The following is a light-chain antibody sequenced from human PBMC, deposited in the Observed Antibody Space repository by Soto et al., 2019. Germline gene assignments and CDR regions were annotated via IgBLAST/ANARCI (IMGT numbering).Light chain of an antibody. CDR1: SSDVGAYNY. Sequence: QSALAQPASVSGSPGQSITISCTGTSSDVGAYNYVSWYHQHHPGKAPELIIYDVTDRPSGVSTRFSGSKSGNTASLTISGLQGGGEGGYYCSSYTTIKTVIFGGGTKVTVL. J-gene: IGLJ2*01. V-gene: IGLV2-14*01. CDR3: SSYTTIKTVI. CDR2: DVT.